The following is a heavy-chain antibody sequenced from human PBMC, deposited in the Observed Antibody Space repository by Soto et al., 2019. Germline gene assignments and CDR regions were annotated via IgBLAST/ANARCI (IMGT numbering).Heavy chain of an antibody. J-gene: IGHJ4*02. V-gene: IGHV4-39*01. CDR2: IYYSGST. CDR3: ARHRYCSSASCLMGY. CDR1: GGSISSSSYY. D-gene: IGHD2-2*01. Sequence: SETLSLTCTVSGGSISSSSYYWGWIRQPPGKGLEWIGSIYYSGSTYHNPSLKSRVTISVDTSKNQFSLKLSSVTAADTAVYYCARHRYCSSASCLMGYWGQGTLVTVSS.